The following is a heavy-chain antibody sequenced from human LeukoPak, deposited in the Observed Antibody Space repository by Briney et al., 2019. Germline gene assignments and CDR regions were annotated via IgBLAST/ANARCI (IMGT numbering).Heavy chain of an antibody. Sequence: PGGSLRLSCAASGFIFSSYGMHWVRQAPGKGLEWVAVIWYDGSNKYYADSVKGRFTISRDNSKNTLYLQMNSLRAEDTAVYYCARDGDIVATRETLFDYWGQGTLVTVSS. V-gene: IGHV3-33*01. J-gene: IGHJ4*02. CDR1: GFIFSSYG. CDR3: ARDGDIVATRETLFDY. D-gene: IGHD5-12*01. CDR2: IWYDGSNK.